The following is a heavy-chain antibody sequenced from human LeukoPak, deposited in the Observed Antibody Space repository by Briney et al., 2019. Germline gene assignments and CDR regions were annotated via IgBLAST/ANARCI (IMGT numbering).Heavy chain of an antibody. J-gene: IGHJ4*02. CDR1: GSSITVNYY. D-gene: IGHD6-13*01. CDR3: ARVTAAEVEF. Sequence: PSETLSLTCTVSGSSITVNYYWGWIRQPPGGGLQWIGSIYHSGNSYHNPSLKSRLTMSVDTSKNQFTLNLTSVTAADTAVYYCARVTAAEVEFWGQGTLVTVSS. V-gene: IGHV4-38-2*02. CDR2: IYHSGNS.